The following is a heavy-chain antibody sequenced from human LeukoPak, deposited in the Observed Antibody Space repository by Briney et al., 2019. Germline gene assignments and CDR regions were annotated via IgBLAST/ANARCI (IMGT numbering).Heavy chain of an antibody. V-gene: IGHV4-4*02. J-gene: IGHJ3*02. Sequence: PSETLSLTCAVSGGSISSSNWWSWVRPPPGKGLEWIGEIYHSGSTNYNPSLKSRVTISVDKSKNQFSLKLSSVTAADTAVYYCARVWTDALGAFDIWGQGTMVTVSS. CDR1: GGSISSSNW. D-gene: IGHD3/OR15-3a*01. CDR3: ARVWTDALGAFDI. CDR2: IYHSGST.